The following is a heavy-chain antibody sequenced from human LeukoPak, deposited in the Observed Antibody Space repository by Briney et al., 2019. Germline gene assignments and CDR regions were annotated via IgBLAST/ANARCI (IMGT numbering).Heavy chain of an antibody. Sequence: SETLFLTCTVSGGSISSYYWSWIRQPAGKGLEWIGRIYTSGSTNYNPSLKSRVTMSVDTSKNQFSLKLSSVTAADTAVYYCARVSAAGFPFDYWGQGTLVTVSS. CDR2: IYTSGST. CDR3: ARVSAAGFPFDY. J-gene: IGHJ4*02. V-gene: IGHV4-4*07. CDR1: GGSISSYY. D-gene: IGHD6-13*01.